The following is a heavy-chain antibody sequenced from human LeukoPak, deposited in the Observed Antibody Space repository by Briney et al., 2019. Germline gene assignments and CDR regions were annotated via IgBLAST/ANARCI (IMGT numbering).Heavy chain of an antibody. Sequence: APVKVSCKASGGTFSSYAISWVRQAPGQGLEWVGGIIPIFGTANYAQKFQGRVTITADESTSTAYMELSSLRSDDTAVYYCAREFAYDSSAYYYYYWGQGTLVTVSS. CDR3: AREFAYDSSAYYYYY. CDR1: GGTFSSYA. J-gene: IGHJ4*02. V-gene: IGHV1-69*13. CDR2: IIPIFGTA. D-gene: IGHD3-22*01.